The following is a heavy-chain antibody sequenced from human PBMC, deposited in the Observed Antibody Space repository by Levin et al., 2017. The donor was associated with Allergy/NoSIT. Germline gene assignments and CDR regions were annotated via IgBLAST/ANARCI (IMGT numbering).Heavy chain of an antibody. CDR2: IYPEDSDT. CDR3: ATSNRASGWYGRFDY. D-gene: IGHD6-19*01. J-gene: IGHJ4*02. CDR1: GYSFTSYW. V-gene: IGHV5-51*01. Sequence: ASVKVSCKGSGYSFTSYWMGWVRQRPGKGLEWMGIIYPEDSDTRYSPSFQGQVTISADKSISTAYLQWSSLKASDTAMYYCATSNRASGWYGRFDYWGQGTLVTVSS.